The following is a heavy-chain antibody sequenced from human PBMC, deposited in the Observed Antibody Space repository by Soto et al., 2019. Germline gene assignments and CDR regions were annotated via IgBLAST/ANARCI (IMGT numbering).Heavy chain of an antibody. V-gene: IGHV1-69*13. CDR3: ARGYYYDSSGYAYYFDY. CDR1: GGTFSSYA. J-gene: IGHJ4*02. Sequence: AVKVSCKASGGTFSSYAISWVRQAPGQGLEWMGGIIPIFGTANYAQKFQGRVTITADESTSTAYMELSSLRSEDTAVYYCARGYYYDSSGYAYYFDYWGQGTLVTVSS. CDR2: IIPIFGTA. D-gene: IGHD3-22*01.